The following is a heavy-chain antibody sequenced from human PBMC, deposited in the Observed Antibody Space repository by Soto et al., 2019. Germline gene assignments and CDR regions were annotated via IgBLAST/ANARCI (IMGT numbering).Heavy chain of an antibody. V-gene: IGHV3-30*18. CDR1: GFTFSSYG. D-gene: IGHD6-19*01. Sequence: VQLVESGGGVVQPGRSLRLSCAASGFTFSSYGMHWVRQAPGKGLEWVAVISYDGSNKYYADSVKGRFTISRDNSKNTLYLQMNSLRAEDTAVYYCAKDGSIAVAGTNYYYYYYMDVWGKGTTVTVSS. CDR2: ISYDGSNK. CDR3: AKDGSIAVAGTNYYYYYYMDV. J-gene: IGHJ6*03.